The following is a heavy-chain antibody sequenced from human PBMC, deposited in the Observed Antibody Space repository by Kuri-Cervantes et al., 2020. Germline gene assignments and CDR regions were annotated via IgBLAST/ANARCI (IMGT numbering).Heavy chain of an antibody. Sequence: GESLKISCAASGFTFSSYWMHWVRQAPGKGLVWVSRINSDGSSTSYADSVKGRFTISRDNSKNTLYLQMNSLRAEDTAVYYCARERPYYYYGMDVWGQGTTVTVSS. CDR3: ARERPYYYYGMDV. CDR1: GFTFSSYW. J-gene: IGHJ6*02. V-gene: IGHV3-74*01. CDR2: INSDGSST.